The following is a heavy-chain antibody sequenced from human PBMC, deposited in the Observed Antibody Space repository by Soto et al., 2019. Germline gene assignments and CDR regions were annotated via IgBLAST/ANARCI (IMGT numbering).Heavy chain of an antibody. V-gene: IGHV3-48*01. CDR3: ARGGVLGWFDP. D-gene: IGHD1-1*01. Sequence: EVQLVESGGGLVQPGGSLRLSCAASGFTFSTYSMNWVRQAPGKGLEWVSYISSSSTSIYYADSVKGRFTISRDNAKNSLYLLMNSLRAEDTAVYYCARGGVLGWFDPWGQGTLVTVSS. CDR2: ISSSSTSI. CDR1: GFTFSTYS. J-gene: IGHJ5*02.